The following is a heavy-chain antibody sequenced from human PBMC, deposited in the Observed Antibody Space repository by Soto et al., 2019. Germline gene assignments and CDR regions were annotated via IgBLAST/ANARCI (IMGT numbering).Heavy chain of an antibody. D-gene: IGHD3-22*01. J-gene: IGHJ4*02. V-gene: IGHV3-30*18. CDR1: GFTFSSYG. Sequence: QVQLVESGGGVVQPGRSLRLSCAASGFTFSSYGMHWVRQAPGKGLEWVAVISYDGSNKYYADSVKGRFTISRDNSKNTLYLKMNSLRAEDTAVYYCAKGSLEYYYDSSGYIDYWGQGTLVTVSS. CDR2: ISYDGSNK. CDR3: AKGSLEYYYDSSGYIDY.